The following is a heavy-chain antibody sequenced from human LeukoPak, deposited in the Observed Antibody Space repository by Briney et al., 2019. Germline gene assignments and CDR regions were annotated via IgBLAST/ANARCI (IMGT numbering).Heavy chain of an antibody. Sequence: ASETLSLTCTVSGGSISSSSYYWGWIRQPPGKGLEWIGTIYYSGSTYYNPSLKSQVTISVDTSKNQFSLKLSSVAAADTAVYYCASSGSSAYNWFDPWGQGALVTVSS. J-gene: IGHJ5*02. CDR1: GGSISSSSYY. CDR2: IYYSGST. V-gene: IGHV4-39*01. CDR3: ASSGSSAYNWFDP. D-gene: IGHD6-25*01.